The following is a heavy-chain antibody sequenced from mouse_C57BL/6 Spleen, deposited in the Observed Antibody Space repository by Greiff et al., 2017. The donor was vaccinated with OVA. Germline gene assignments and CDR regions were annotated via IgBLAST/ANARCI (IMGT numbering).Heavy chain of an antibody. CDR2: IDPSDSYT. CDR3: ARSVQTAQATWFAY. CDR1: GYTFASYW. Sequence: VQLQQPGAELVKPGASVKLSCKASGYTFASYWMQWVKQRPGQGLEWIGEIDPSDSYTNYNQKFKGKATLTVDTSSSTAYMQLSSLTSEDSAVYYCARSVQTAQATWFAYWGQGTLVTVSA. V-gene: IGHV1-50*01. D-gene: IGHD3-2*02. J-gene: IGHJ3*01.